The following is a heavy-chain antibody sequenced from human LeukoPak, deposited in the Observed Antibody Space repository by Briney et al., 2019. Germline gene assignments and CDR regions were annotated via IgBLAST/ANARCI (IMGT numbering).Heavy chain of an antibody. CDR3: AKDRQGPFDI. V-gene: IGHV3-30*02. Sequence: GGSLRLSCAASGFIFSTYGMHWVRQAPGKGLEWVAFIRYDGSNKYYADSVKGRFTISRDNSKNTLYLQMNSLRAEDTAVYYCAKDRQGPFDIWGQGTMVTVSS. CDR2: IRYDGSNK. J-gene: IGHJ3*02. D-gene: IGHD6-6*01. CDR1: GFIFSTYG.